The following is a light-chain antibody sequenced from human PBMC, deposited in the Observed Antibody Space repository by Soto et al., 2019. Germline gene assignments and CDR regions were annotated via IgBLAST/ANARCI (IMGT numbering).Light chain of an antibody. CDR2: DAS. CDR1: QTISSW. CDR3: QQYNSYSWT. Sequence: EIQMTKSPSTLSGPVGDRVTTTCRACQTISSWLAWYQQKPGKAPKLLIYDASSLESGVPSRFSGSGSGTEFTLTISSLQPDDFATYYCQQYNSYSWTFGQGTKVDI. J-gene: IGKJ1*01. V-gene: IGKV1-5*01.